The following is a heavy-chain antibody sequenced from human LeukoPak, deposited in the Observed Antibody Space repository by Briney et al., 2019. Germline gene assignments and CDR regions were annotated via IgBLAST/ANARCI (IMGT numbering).Heavy chain of an antibody. Sequence: ASVKVSCKASGYTFTSCGISWVRRAPGQGLEWMGWISAYNGNTNYAQKLQGRVTMTTDTSTSTAYMELRSLRSDDTAVYYCARVSVATIKGGLDYWGQGTLVTVSS. V-gene: IGHV1-18*01. CDR2: ISAYNGNT. J-gene: IGHJ4*02. CDR3: ARVSVATIKGGLDY. D-gene: IGHD5-12*01. CDR1: GYTFTSCG.